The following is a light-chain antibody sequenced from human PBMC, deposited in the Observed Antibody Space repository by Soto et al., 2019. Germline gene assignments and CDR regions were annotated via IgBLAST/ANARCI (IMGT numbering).Light chain of an antibody. CDR2: GAS. CDR3: QQYGSSPRYT. Sequence: EIVLTQSPGTLSLSPRERATLSCRASQSVSSNSLSWYQQKPGQAPRLLIYGASSRATGIPDRFSGSGSGTAFSLTISRLEPEDFAVYYCQQYGSSPRYTFGQGTKLEI. V-gene: IGKV3-20*01. J-gene: IGKJ2*01. CDR1: QSVSSNS.